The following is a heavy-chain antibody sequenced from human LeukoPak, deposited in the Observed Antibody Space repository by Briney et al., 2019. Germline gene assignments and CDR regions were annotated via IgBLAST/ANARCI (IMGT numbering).Heavy chain of an antibody. Sequence: GGSLRLSCAAPGFTFSSYAMSWVRQAPGKGLEWVSAISGSGGSTYYADSVKGRFTISRDNSKNTLYLQMNSLGAEDTAVYYCAKDFGYYDSSGYYSELFDYWGQGTLVTVSS. D-gene: IGHD3-22*01. CDR2: ISGSGGST. V-gene: IGHV3-23*01. J-gene: IGHJ4*02. CDR3: AKDFGYYDSSGYYSELFDY. CDR1: GFTFSSYA.